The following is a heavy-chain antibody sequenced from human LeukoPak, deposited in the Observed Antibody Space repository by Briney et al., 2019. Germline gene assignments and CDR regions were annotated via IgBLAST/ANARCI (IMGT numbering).Heavy chain of an antibody. CDR3: ARENYYYDSSGYSHFDY. CDR2: ISYDGSDK. J-gene: IGHJ4*02. Sequence: PPGGSLRLSCAASGITFSSYAMHWVRQAPGKGLEWVAVISYDGSDKYYADSVKGRFTISRDNSKNTLYLQMNSLRAEDTAVYYCARENYYYDSSGYSHFDYWGQGTLVTVSS. D-gene: IGHD3-22*01. V-gene: IGHV3-30*04. CDR1: GITFSSYA.